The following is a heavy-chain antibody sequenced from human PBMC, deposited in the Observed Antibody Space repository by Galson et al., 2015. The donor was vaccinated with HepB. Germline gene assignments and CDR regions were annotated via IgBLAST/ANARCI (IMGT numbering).Heavy chain of an antibody. CDR3: TSRRPLVGASNVDN. J-gene: IGHJ4*02. CDR2: IKTNTDGGTT. V-gene: IGHV3-15*07. D-gene: IGHD1-26*01. CDR1: GFSFNNAW. Sequence: SLRLSCAASGFSFNNAWMNWVRQAPGRGLEWVGRIKTNTDGGTTDYAAPVKGRFTISRDDSKNTLYLQMYSLKTVDTAVYYCTSRRPLVGASNVDNWGQGALVTVSS.